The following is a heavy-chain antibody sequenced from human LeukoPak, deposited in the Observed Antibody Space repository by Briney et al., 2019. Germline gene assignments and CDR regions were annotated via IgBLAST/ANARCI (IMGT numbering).Heavy chain of an antibody. V-gene: IGHV3-11*05. CDR3: TRDPRRLDY. CDR2: ISGNSADI. CDR1: GLTFTDYY. Sequence: PGGSLRLSCVVSGLTFTDYYMTWVRQAPGKGLEWLSYISGNSADINYLDSVRGRFTISRDNAKNSLYLQMNSLRVEDTAVYYCTRDPRRLDYLGQGTLVTVSS. J-gene: IGHJ4*02.